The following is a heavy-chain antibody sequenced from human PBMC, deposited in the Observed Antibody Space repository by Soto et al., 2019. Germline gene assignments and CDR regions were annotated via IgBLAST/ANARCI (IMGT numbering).Heavy chain of an antibody. CDR2: TYYRSKWHN. D-gene: IGHD6-19*01. V-gene: IGHV6-1*01. Sequence: SQTLSLTCAISGDSVSSNSAAWNWIRQSPSRGLEWLGRTYYRSKWHNDYAVSVRGRITISPDTSKNLFSLQLNSVTPEDTAVYYCARIDPGGSGGGGHYWGPGTLVTVYS. J-gene: IGHJ4*02. CDR3: ARIDPGGSGGGGHY. CDR1: GDSVSSNSAA.